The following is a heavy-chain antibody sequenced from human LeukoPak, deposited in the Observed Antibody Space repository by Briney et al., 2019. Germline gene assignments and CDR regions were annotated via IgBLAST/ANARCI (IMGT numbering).Heavy chain of an antibody. Sequence: GGSLRLSCAASGFTFSSYAMSWVRQAPGKGLEWVSAISGSGGSTYYADSVKGRFTISRDNSKNTLYLQMNSLRAEDTAVYYCAKAVPAAATDIYYYYYYGMDVWGQGTTVTVSS. D-gene: IGHD2-2*01. CDR3: AKAVPAAATDIYYYYYYGMDV. CDR1: GFTFSSYA. V-gene: IGHV3-23*01. J-gene: IGHJ6*02. CDR2: ISGSGGST.